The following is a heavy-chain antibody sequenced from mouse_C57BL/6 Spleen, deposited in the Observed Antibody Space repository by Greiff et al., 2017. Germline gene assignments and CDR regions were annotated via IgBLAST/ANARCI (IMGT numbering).Heavy chain of an antibody. CDR2: IDPETGGT. J-gene: IGHJ1*03. CDR1: GYTFTDYE. Sequence: QVQLQQSGAELVRPGASVTLSCKASGYTFTDYEMHWVKQTPVHGLEWIGAIDPETGGTAYNQKFTGKAILTADKSSSTAYMELRSLTSEDSAVYYCTRWDDYDGALYWYFDVWGTGTTVTVSS. D-gene: IGHD2-4*01. V-gene: IGHV1-15*01. CDR3: TRWDDYDGALYWYFDV.